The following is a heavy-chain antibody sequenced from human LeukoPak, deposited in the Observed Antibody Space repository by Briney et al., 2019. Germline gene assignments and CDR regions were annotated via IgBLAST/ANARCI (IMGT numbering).Heavy chain of an antibody. V-gene: IGHV4-39*07. Sequence: SETLSLTCTVSGGSISSSSYYWGWIRQPPGKGLEWIGSIYYSGSTYYNPSLKSRVTISVDTSKNQFSLKLSSVTAADTAVYYCARGGSYYDFWSGYYDYYYYYMDVWGKGTTVTVSS. D-gene: IGHD3-3*01. CDR1: GGSISSSSYY. CDR2: IYYSGST. CDR3: ARGGSYYDFWSGYYDYYYYYMDV. J-gene: IGHJ6*03.